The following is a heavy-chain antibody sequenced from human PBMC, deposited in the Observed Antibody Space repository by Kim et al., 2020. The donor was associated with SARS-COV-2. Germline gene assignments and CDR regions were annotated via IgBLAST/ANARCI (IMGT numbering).Heavy chain of an antibody. V-gene: IGHV3-72*01. Sequence: GGSLRLSCAASGFSLSDFHMDWVRQAPGKGLEWVCRTRHKGDSYIPEYAASVKGRFAISRDDSKNSLYMQMNSLKIEDTAVYYCVRDISGTPEDYWGQGGGPGEFWGQGTQDTVSS. D-gene: IGHD3-10*01. CDR2: TRHKGDSYIP. CDR1: GFSLSDFH. J-gene: IGHJ4*02. CDR3: VRDISGTPEDYWGQGGGPGEF.